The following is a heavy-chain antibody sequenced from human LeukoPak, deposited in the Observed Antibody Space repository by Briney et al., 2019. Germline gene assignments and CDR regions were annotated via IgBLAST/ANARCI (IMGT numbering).Heavy chain of an antibody. CDR2: ISAYNGNT. Sequence: AASVKVSCKASGYTFTSYGISWVRQAPGQGLEWMGWISAYNGNTNYAQKLQGRVTMTTDTSTSTAYMELRSLRSDDTAVYYCARESISAFEGATDFSEWSGAFDIWGQGTMVTVSS. CDR1: GYTFTSYG. J-gene: IGHJ3*02. D-gene: IGHD3-3*01. V-gene: IGHV1-18*01. CDR3: ARESISAFEGATDFSEWSGAFDI.